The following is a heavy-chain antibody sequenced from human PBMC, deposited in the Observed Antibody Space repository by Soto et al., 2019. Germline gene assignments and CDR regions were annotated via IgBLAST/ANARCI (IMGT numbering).Heavy chain of an antibody. CDR1: GFTFTAYD. D-gene: IGHD2-21*02. V-gene: IGHV3-23*01. Sequence: GGSLRLSCATSGFTFTAYDLTWVRQAPGKGLDWVSGISPSGDTTYYADSVKGRFTISRDNSKTVLYLQMNSLRAEDTAVYYCALKGTANPFYWGQGTLVTVSS. J-gene: IGHJ4*02. CDR2: ISPSGDTT. CDR3: ALKGTANPFY.